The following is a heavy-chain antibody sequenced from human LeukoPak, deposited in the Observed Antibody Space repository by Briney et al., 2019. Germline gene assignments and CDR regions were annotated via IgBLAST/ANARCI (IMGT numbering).Heavy chain of an antibody. CDR2: IYYSGST. Sequence: SETLSLTCTVSGGSISSYYWSWIRQPPGKGLEWIGYIYYSGSTNYNPSLKSRVTISVDTSKNQFSLKLSSVTAADTAVYYCARGPYYYGSGPQGTYDHAFDIWGQGTMVTVSS. J-gene: IGHJ3*02. V-gene: IGHV4-59*12. CDR1: GGSISSYY. CDR3: ARGPYYYGSGPQGTYDHAFDI. D-gene: IGHD3-10*01.